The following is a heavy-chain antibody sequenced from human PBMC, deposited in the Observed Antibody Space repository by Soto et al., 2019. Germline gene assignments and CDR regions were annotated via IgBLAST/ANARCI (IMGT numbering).Heavy chain of an antibody. V-gene: IGHV4-34*01. CDR3: ARVDNY. CDR2: INDSGST. D-gene: IGHD2-2*03. CDR1: GGSFSGHY. Sequence: QVQLQQWGAGLLGPSETLSLTCAVYGGSFSGHYWAWIRQPPGKGLEWIGEINDSGSTNYNPSLKSRVTISVDTSKNQCSLNLNSVTAADTAVYYCARVDNYWSQGTLVTVSS. J-gene: IGHJ4*02.